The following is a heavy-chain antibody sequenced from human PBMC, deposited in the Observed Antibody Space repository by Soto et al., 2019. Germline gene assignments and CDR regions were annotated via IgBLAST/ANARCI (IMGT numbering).Heavy chain of an antibody. CDR2: IWYDGSNK. CDR1: GFTFSSYG. CDR3: ARDSIDIVVVVAATPDVAFDI. D-gene: IGHD2-15*01. V-gene: IGHV3-33*01. J-gene: IGHJ3*02. Sequence: PGGSLRLSCAASGFTFSSYGMHWVRQAPGKGLEWVAVIWYDGSNKYYADSVKGRFTISRDNSKNTLYLQMNSLRAEDTAVYYCARDSIDIVVVVAATPDVAFDIWGQGTXVTVSS.